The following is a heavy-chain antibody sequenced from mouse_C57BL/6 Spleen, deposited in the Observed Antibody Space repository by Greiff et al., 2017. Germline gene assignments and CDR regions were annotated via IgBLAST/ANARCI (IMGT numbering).Heavy chain of an antibody. D-gene: IGHD2-2*01. CDR1: GYTFTSYW. V-gene: IGHV1-52*01. J-gene: IGHJ1*03. CDR2: IDPSDSET. Sequence: QVQLQQPGAELVRPGSSVKLSCKASGYTFTSYWMHWVKQRPIQGLEWIGNIDPSDSETHYNQKFKDKATLTVDKSSSTAYMQLSSLTSEDSAVYYCARREGNDVGYFDVWGTGTTVTVSS. CDR3: ARREGNDVGYFDV.